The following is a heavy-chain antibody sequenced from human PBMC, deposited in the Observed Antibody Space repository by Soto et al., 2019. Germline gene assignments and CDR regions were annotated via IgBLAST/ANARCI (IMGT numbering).Heavy chain of an antibody. V-gene: IGHV4-4*02. CDR2: FYHSGAT. Sequence: SETLSLTCAVSGGSIISRNCLSWVRQPPGKGLEWIGEFYHSGATNYNPSLKSRVTISPDISKNQFSLILTSVTAADTAVYYCARVGEGFYYGMDVWGQGTTVTVSS. CDR3: ARVGEGFYYGMDV. CDR1: GGSIISRNC. J-gene: IGHJ6*02.